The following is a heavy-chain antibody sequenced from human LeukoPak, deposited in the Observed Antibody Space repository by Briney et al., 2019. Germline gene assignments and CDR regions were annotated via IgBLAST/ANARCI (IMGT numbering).Heavy chain of an antibody. V-gene: IGHV1-18*01. CDR2: ISAYSGNT. D-gene: IGHD4-17*01. CDR1: GYTFTSYG. J-gene: IGHJ4*02. Sequence: ASVKVSCKTSGYTFTSYGITWVRQAAGQGLEWIGWISAYSGNTNSAQKFQDRVTMTTDTSTSTAYMELRSLTSDDTAVYYCARGSRTTVLDYWGQGTLLTVSS. CDR3: ARGSRTTVLDY.